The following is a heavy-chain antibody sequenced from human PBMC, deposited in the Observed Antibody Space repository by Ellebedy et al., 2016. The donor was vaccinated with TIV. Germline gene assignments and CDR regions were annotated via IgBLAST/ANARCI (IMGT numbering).Heavy chain of an antibody. CDR3: ARDDSSGLSY. D-gene: IGHD3-22*01. V-gene: IGHV1-46*01. J-gene: IGHJ4*02. Sequence: ASVKVSCKASGYSFTGYFIHWVRQAPGQGLEWVGIINPSSGSGNYARKFQGRVTITRDTSTRTAYMDLSSLTSEDTAVYYCARDDSSGLSYWGQGTLLIVSS. CDR2: INPSSGSG. CDR1: GYSFTGYF.